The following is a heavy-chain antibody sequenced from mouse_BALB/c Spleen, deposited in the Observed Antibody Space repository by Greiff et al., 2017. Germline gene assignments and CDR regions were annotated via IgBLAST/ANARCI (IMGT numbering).Heavy chain of an antibody. CDR2: ISCYNGAT. CDR1: GYSFTGYY. Sequence: EVQLQQSGPELVKPGASVKISCKASGYSFTGYYMHWVKQSHGKSLEWIAYISCYNGATSYNQKFKGKATLTVDKSSSTAYMQLSSPTSEDSAVYYCTRGGGKGAMDYWGQGTSVTVSS. D-gene: IGHD1-1*02. J-gene: IGHJ4*01. CDR3: TRGGGKGAMDY. V-gene: IGHV1S30*01.